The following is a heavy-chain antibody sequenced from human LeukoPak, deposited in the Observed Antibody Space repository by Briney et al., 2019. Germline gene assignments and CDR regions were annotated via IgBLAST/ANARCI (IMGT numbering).Heavy chain of an antibody. CDR2: ISGSGGTT. D-gene: IGHD2-21*02. V-gene: IGHV3-23*01. J-gene: IGHJ4*02. Sequence: GGSLRLSCAASGFTFSSYAMSWVRQAPRKGLDWVSGISGSGGTTYYADSVKGRFTISRDNSKNTYLQMNSLRAEDTAAYYCAKDSRSTLPRGRLDYWGQGTLVTVSS. CDR3: AKDSRSTLPRGRLDY. CDR1: GFTFSSYA.